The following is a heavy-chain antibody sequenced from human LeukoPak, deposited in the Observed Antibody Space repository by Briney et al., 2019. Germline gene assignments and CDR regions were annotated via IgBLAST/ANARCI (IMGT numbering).Heavy chain of an antibody. D-gene: IGHD3-10*01. CDR1: GGSFSGYY. V-gene: IGHV4-34*01. CDR2: INHSGST. J-gene: IGHJ3*02. CDR3: AREVATMVRGVILNDAFDI. Sequence: PSETLSLTCAVYGGSFSGYYWSWIRQPPGKGLEWIGEINHSGSTNYNPSLKSRVTISVDTSKNQFSLKLSSATAADTAVYYCAREVATMVRGVILNDAFDIWGQGTMVTVSS.